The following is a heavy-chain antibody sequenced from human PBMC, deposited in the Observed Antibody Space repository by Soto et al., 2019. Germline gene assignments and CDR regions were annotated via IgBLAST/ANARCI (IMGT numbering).Heavy chain of an antibody. CDR2: IYYSGST. CDR3: ARRWPKISYYDILTGHDNWFDP. Sequence: SETLSLTCTVSGGSISSYYWSWIRQPPGKGLEWIGYIYYSGSTNYNPSLKSRVTISVDTSKNQFSLKLSSVTAADTAVYYCARRWPKISYYDILTGHDNWFDPWGQGTLVTVSS. D-gene: IGHD3-9*01. V-gene: IGHV4-59*08. J-gene: IGHJ5*02. CDR1: GGSISSYY.